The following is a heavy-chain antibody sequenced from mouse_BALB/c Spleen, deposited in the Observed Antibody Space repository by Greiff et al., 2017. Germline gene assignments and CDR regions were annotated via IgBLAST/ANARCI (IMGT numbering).Heavy chain of an antibody. D-gene: IGHD1-1*01. J-gene: IGHJ1*01. CDR1: GFSLTSYG. V-gene: IGHV2-9*02. Sequence: QVQLKESGPGLVAPSQSLSITCTVSGFSLTSYGVHWVRQPPGKGLEWLGVIWAGGSTNYNSALMSRLSISKDNSKSQVFLKMNSLQTDDTAMYYCARVYYGSSYYSYFDVWGAGTTVTVSS. CDR3: ARVYYGSSYYSYFDV. CDR2: IWAGGST.